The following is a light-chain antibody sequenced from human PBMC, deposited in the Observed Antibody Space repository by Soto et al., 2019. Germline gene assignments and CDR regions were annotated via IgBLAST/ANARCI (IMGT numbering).Light chain of an antibody. CDR3: SSHTTYSTRI. CDR1: SSDIGSYNY. Sequence: QSALTQPASVSGSPGQSIAISCTGTSSDIGSYNYVSWYQQHPGKAPKPIIHEVSNRPSGISDHFSGSKSGNTASLTISGLQADDEADYYCSSHTTYSTRIFGTGTKVTVL. V-gene: IGLV2-14*01. J-gene: IGLJ1*01. CDR2: EVS.